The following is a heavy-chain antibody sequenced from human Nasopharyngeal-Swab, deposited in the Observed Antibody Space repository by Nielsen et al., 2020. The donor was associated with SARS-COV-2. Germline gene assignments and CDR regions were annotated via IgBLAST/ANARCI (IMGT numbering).Heavy chain of an antibody. CDR1: GYTFTGYY. CDR3: ARGGSSWSGGFDY. Sequence: ASVKVSCKASGYTFTGYYMHWVRQAPGQGPEWMGRINPNSGGTNYAQKFQGRVTMTRDTSISTAYMELSRLRSDDTAVYYCARGGSSWSGGFDYWGQGTLVTVSS. CDR2: INPNSGGT. J-gene: IGHJ4*02. V-gene: IGHV1-2*06. D-gene: IGHD6-13*01.